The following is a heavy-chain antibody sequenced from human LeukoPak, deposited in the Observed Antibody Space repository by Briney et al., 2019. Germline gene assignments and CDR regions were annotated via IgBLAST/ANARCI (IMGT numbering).Heavy chain of an antibody. CDR3: AKEGSVGDYDFWSGFAY. V-gene: IGHV3-23*01. Sequence: GGALRVSCAASGITFSGYAMSWVRQAPGKGMEWVSAISGSGTSTYYADSVKGRFTISRDNSKNTLYLQMNSLRAEDTAVYYCAKEGSVGDYDFWSGFAYWGQGTLVTVSS. CDR2: ISGSGTST. D-gene: IGHD3-3*01. J-gene: IGHJ4*02. CDR1: GITFSGYA.